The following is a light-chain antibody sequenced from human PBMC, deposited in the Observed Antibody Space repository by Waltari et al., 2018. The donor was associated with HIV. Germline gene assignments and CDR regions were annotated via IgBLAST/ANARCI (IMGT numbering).Light chain of an antibody. J-gene: IGLJ3*02. V-gene: IGLV8-61*01. CDR2: SPN. CDR1: SGSVSSSYY. Sequence: QEPSFSVSPGGTVTLTCGLSSGSVSSSYYPSWYQQTPGQAPRTLIYSPNTRSSGVPDRFSGSILGNKAALTITGAQADDESDYYCVLYMGNGISVFGGGTKLTVL. CDR3: VLYMGNGISV.